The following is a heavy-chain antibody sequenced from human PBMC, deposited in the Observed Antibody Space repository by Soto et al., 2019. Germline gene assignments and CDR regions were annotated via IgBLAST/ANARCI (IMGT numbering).Heavy chain of an antibody. CDR1: GFTFSSYG. J-gene: IGHJ4*02. CDR2: ISYDGSNK. Sequence: LRLSCAASGFTFSSYGMHWVRQAPGKGLEWVAVISYDGSNKYYADSVKGRFTISRDNSKNTLYLQMNSLRAEDTAVYYCAKAGRKYYGSGSWWYWGQGTLVTVSS. CDR3: AKAGRKYYGSGSWWY. V-gene: IGHV3-30*18. D-gene: IGHD3-10*01.